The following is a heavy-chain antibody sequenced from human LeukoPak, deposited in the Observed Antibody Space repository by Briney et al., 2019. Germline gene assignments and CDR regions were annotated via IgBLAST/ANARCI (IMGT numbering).Heavy chain of an antibody. Sequence: GGSLRLSCAASGFTFSSYWMSWVRQAPGKGLEWVANIKQDGSEICYVDSVKGRFTISRDNAKNSLYLQMNSLRAEDTAVYYCARDPYYYDSSGYSVGTPDYWGQGTLVTVSS. CDR1: GFTFSSYW. CDR3: ARDPYYYDSSGYSVGTPDY. D-gene: IGHD3-22*01. V-gene: IGHV3-7*01. J-gene: IGHJ4*02. CDR2: IKQDGSEI.